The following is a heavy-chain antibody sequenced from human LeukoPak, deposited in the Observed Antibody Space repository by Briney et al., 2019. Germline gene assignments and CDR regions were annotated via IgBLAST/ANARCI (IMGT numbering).Heavy chain of an antibody. D-gene: IGHD3-10*01. Sequence: SETLSLTCTVSGGSINSSSYYWAWIRQPPGRGLECIGSLYYTGNAFYNPSLKSRVTMSVDTSKNHFSLKLSSVTAADTAVYYCARGRGHMDVWGKGTTVTVSS. V-gene: IGHV4-39*07. CDR1: GGSINSSSYY. CDR2: LYYTGNA. J-gene: IGHJ6*03. CDR3: ARGRGHMDV.